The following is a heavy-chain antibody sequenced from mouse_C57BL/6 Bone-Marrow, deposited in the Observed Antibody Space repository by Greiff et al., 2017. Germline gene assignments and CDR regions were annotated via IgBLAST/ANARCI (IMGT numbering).Heavy chain of an antibody. CDR1: GYTFTDYY. Sequence: EVQLQQSGPELVKPGASVKISCKASGYTFTDYYMNWVKQSHGKSLEWIGDINPNYGGTSYNQKFKGKATLTVDKSSSTAYMELRSLTSEDSAVYYCARKGYCFDYWGQGTTLTVSS. CDR2: INPNYGGT. CDR3: ARKGYCFDY. J-gene: IGHJ2*01. V-gene: IGHV1-26*01.